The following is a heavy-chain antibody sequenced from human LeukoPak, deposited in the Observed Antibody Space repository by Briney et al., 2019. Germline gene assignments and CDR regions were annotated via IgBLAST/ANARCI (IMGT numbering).Heavy chain of an antibody. D-gene: IGHD3-9*01. CDR3: TNETYYDILTGYYKPPDAFDI. CDR2: IYSSGST. J-gene: IGHJ3*02. V-gene: IGHV4-30-4*01. CDR1: GGSISSGDYY. Sequence: SQTLSLTCTVSGGSISSGDYYWSWIRQPPGKGLEWIGYIYSSGSTYYNPSLKSRVTISVDTSKNQFSLKLSSVTAADTAVYYCTNETYYDILTGYYKPPDAFDIWGQGTMVTVSS.